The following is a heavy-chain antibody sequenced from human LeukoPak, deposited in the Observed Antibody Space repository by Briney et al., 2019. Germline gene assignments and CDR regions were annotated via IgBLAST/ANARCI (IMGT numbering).Heavy chain of an antibody. CDR3: ARAVAGTHFDY. J-gene: IGHJ4*02. V-gene: IGHV3-13*01. Sequence: PGGSLRLSCAASGFTFSSYDMHWVRQATGKGLEWVSAIGTAGDTYYPGSVKGRFTISRENAKNSLYLQMNSLRAGDTAVYYCARAVAGTHFDYWGQGTLATVSS. CDR2: IGTAGDT. D-gene: IGHD6-19*01. CDR1: GFTFSSYD.